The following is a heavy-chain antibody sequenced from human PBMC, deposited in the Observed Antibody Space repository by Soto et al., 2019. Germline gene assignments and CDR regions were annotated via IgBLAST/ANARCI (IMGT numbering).Heavy chain of an antibody. CDR1: GFMFTSYA. D-gene: IGHD3-16*01. V-gene: IGHV3-30*18. Sequence: HVQLVESGGGVVQPGRSLRLACEASGFMFTSYAIHWVRQAPGKGLEWVAVVSYDGTNTYYGDSVKGRFTVSRDNGKNTLSLQMNSLRVEDTAVYYCAKDEGMITDGAFDYWGQGTLVTVS. CDR3: AKDEGMITDGAFDY. J-gene: IGHJ4*02. CDR2: VSYDGTNT.